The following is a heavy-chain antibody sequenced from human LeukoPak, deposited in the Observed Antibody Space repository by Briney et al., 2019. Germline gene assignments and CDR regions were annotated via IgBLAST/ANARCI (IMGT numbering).Heavy chain of an antibody. CDR3: AALTEGY. CDR2: ISNDGGST. CDR1: GFTLCRCA. Sequence: GVSLRLSCAASGFTLCRCAMQWVRQAPGQGLEYVSGISNDGGSTYYASSVKGRFTISRDNSKNTLYLQMGSLRVEDMAVYYCAALTEGYWGQGTLVTVSS. D-gene: IGHD1-14*01. V-gene: IGHV3-64*01. J-gene: IGHJ4*02.